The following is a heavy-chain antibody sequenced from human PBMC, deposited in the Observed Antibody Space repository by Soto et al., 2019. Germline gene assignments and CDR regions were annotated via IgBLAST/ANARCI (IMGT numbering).Heavy chain of an antibody. Sequence: SETLSLTCAVYGGSFSDYYWSWIRQPPGKGLEWIGEINHSGSTNYNPSLKSRVTISVDTSKNQFSLKLSSVTAADTAVYYCARGLRAYYDSSGYYYVTTTCFDYWGHGALVTSPQ. V-gene: IGHV4-34*01. CDR1: GGSFSDYY. CDR2: INHSGST. CDR3: ARGLRAYYDSSGYYYVTTTCFDY. D-gene: IGHD3-22*01. J-gene: IGHJ4*01.